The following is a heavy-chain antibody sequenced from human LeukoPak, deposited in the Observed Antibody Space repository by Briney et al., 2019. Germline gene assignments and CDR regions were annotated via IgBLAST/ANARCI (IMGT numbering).Heavy chain of an antibody. J-gene: IGHJ5*02. CDR1: GGSMTNLY. CDR3: ARDYYGSGSGAWFDP. CDR2: IYDSGST. V-gene: IGHV4-59*01. Sequence: SETLSLTCSVSGGSMTNLYWTWIRQPPGKGLEWIWAIYDSGSTRYNTSLESRVTISVDTSKNQFSLKLSSVTAADTAVYYCARDYYGSGSGAWFDPWGQGALVTVSS. D-gene: IGHD3-10*01.